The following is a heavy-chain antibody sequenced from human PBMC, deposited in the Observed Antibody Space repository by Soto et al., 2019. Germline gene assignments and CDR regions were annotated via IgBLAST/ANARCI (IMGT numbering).Heavy chain of an antibody. V-gene: IGHV1-2*02. J-gene: IGHJ5*02. CDR1: GYTFTGYY. Sequence: EASVKVSCKASGYTFTGYYMHWVRQAPGQGLEWMGWINPNSGGTNYAQKFQGRVTMTRDTSISTAYMELSRLRSDDTAVYYCARVIRISGGNWFDPWGQGTLVTVSS. D-gene: IGHD1-26*01. CDR3: ARVIRISGGNWFDP. CDR2: INPNSGGT.